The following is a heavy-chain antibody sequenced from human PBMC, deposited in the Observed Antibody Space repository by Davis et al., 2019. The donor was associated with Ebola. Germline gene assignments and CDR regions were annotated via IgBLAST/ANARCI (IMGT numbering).Heavy chain of an antibody. CDR1: GYTFTNYA. Sequence: ASVKVSCKASGYTFTNYAIHWVRQAPGQRLEWMGWITAVNGDTRYSLKFQDRVTITTDTSASTAYMELSSLTSEDTAVYYCARVGWASSYLFDHWDQGTLVTVSS. CDR2: ITAVNGDT. V-gene: IGHV1-3*01. D-gene: IGHD6-13*01. CDR3: ARVGWASSYLFDH. J-gene: IGHJ4*02.